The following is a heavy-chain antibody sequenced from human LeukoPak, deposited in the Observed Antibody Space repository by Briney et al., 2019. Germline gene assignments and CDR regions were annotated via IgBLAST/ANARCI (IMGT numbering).Heavy chain of an antibody. D-gene: IGHD6-13*01. CDR3: ARARPPIAAVGLYYYFYMDV. J-gene: IGHJ6*03. Sequence: ASVKVSCKASGYIFSNYAMNWVRQAPGQGLEWLGRINTNTGNPTYAQGFTGRFVFSLDTSVSTAFLQISSLKAEDTAVYYCARARPPIAAVGLYYYFYMDVWGKGTAVTVSS. CDR1: GYIFSNYA. CDR2: INTNTGNP. V-gene: IGHV7-4-1*02.